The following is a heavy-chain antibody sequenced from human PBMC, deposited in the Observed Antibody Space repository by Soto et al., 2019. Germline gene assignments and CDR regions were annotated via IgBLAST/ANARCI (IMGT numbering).Heavy chain of an antibody. J-gene: IGHJ4*02. CDR3: AKDRGGMATISPFDY. D-gene: IGHD5-12*01. Sequence: GGSLRVSCAASGVTFSSYAMGWVRQAPGKGLEWVAAISGSGGSTYYAESVKGRVTISRDNSKNTRYLQMNSLRAEDTAVYYCAKDRGGMATISPFDYWGQGTLVTVSS. CDR2: ISGSGGST. V-gene: IGHV3-23*01. CDR1: GVTFSSYA.